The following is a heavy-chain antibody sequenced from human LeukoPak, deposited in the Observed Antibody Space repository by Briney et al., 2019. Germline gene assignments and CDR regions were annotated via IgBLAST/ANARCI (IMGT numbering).Heavy chain of an antibody. D-gene: IGHD2-2*01. CDR1: GGSISSNY. J-gene: IGHJ2*01. CDR3: ARHAERGVPAARFYLYFDL. CDR2: IYYSGST. Sequence: SETLSLTCTVSGGSISSNYWSWIRQPPGKGLEWIGFIYYSGSTNYNPSLKSRVTISVDTSKNQSSLKLSSVTAADTAVYYCARHAERGVPAARFYLYFDLGGRGTRVTVSS. V-gene: IGHV4-59*08.